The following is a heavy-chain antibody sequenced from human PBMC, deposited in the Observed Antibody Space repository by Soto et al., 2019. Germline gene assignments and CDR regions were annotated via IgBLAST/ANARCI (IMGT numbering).Heavy chain of an antibody. D-gene: IGHD3-9*01. V-gene: IGHV4-59*01. Sequence: SETLSLTCTVSGGSIGSYHWSWIRQSPEKGLEWIGFIHYSESANYNPSLESRVTISVDTSKNQFSLKLSSVTSADTAVYYCARGTYDTYYYYYYMDVWGKGTMVTVSS. CDR3: ARGTYDTYYYYYYMDV. CDR2: IHYSESA. J-gene: IGHJ6*03. CDR1: GGSIGSYH.